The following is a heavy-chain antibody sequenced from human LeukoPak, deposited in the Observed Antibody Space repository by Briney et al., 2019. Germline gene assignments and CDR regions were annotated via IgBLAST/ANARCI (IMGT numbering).Heavy chain of an antibody. V-gene: IGHV3-30*02. J-gene: IGHJ4*02. CDR3: ARRGPSGSLDY. Sequence: QAGGSLRLSCVASGFTFSSYGMHWVRQAPGGGRGGVAFIRYDGSNKYYVDSVKGRFTISKDNSKNTLYLQMNSLRAEDTAVYYCARRGPSGSLDYWGQGTLVTVSS. D-gene: IGHD1-26*01. CDR1: GFTFSSYG. CDR2: IRYDGSNK.